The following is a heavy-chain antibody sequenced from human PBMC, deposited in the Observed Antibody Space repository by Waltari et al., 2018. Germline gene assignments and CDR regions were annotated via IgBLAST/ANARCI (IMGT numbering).Heavy chain of an antibody. D-gene: IGHD6-6*01. CDR3: ARSSSHASDV. CDR1: GYPFTSYY. Sequence: QVQVVQSGAELRKPGASVKLSCKTSGYPFTSYYINWVRQAPGQGLEFMGVMQTPTGKTTFAQKFQGRFTMTRDTSTSTAYLEVSGLTSDDTAVYYCARSSSHASDVWGRGSMVIVSA. J-gene: IGHJ3*01. V-gene: IGHV1-46*01. CDR2: MQTPTGKT.